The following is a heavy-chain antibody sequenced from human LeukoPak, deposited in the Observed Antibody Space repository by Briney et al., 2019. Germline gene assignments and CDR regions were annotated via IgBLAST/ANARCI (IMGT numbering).Heavy chain of an antibody. CDR2: INHSGST. CDR1: GGSISGYY. Sequence: SETLSLTCTVSGGSISGYYWSWIRQPPGKGLEWIGEINHSGSTNYNPSLKSRVTISVDTSKNQFSLKLSSVTAADTAVYYCARRATIVVLDYWGQGTLVTVSS. V-gene: IGHV4-34*01. CDR3: ARRATIVVLDY. J-gene: IGHJ4*02. D-gene: IGHD3-22*01.